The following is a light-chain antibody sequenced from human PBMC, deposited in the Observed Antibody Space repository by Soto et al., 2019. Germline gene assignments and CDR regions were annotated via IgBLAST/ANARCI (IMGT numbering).Light chain of an antibody. Sequence: ESVLTQPPGPLSVSPGDRVTLSCRASQTVNNNYLAWYQQKPGQAPRLLIYGASTPATGTPARFSGSGSGTHFTLTVSRLEPEDLAVYYCQQYGGSAPWTFGPGTKVE. CDR2: GAS. CDR1: QTVNNNY. J-gene: IGKJ1*01. V-gene: IGKV3-20*01. CDR3: QQYGGSAPWT.